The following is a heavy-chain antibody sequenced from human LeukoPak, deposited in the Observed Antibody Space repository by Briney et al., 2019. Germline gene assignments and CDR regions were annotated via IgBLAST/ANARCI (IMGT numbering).Heavy chain of an antibody. CDR3: ARQNNGIFGGYCSSTSCSYYFDY. D-gene: IGHD2-2*01. CDR2: IYPGDSDT. V-gene: IGHV5-51*01. J-gene: IGHJ4*02. Sequence: GESLKISCKGSGYSFTSYWIGWVRQMPGKGLEWMGIIYPGDSDTRYSPSFQGQVTISADKSISTAYLQWSSLKASDTAMYYCARQNNGIFGGYCSSTSCSYYFDYWGQGTLVTVSS. CDR1: GYSFTSYW.